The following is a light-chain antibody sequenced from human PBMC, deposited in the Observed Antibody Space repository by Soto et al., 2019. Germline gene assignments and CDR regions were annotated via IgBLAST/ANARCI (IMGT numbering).Light chain of an antibody. CDR1: QRVDNNF. Sequence: LTQSPGTLSLSPGEGATLSCRTSQRVDNNFVAWYQQKPGQAPRLLIYGASTRATGIPDRFSGSGFGTDFTLTITRLEPEDFAVYYCQQYGSSPWTFGLGTKV. J-gene: IGKJ1*01. CDR3: QQYGSSPWT. V-gene: IGKV3-20*01. CDR2: GAS.